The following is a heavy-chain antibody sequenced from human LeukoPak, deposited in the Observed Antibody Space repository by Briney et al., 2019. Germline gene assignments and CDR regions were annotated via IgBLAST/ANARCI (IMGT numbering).Heavy chain of an antibody. CDR2: IKQDGSEK. V-gene: IGHV3-7*01. D-gene: IGHD3-10*01. CDR3: ASGSGDDTAPFDY. CDR1: GFTFSSYW. Sequence: HPGGSLRLSCAASGFTFSSYWMSWVRQAPGKGLEWVANIKQDGSEKYYVDSVKGRFTISRDNAKNSLYLQMNSLRAEDTAVYYCASGSGDDTAPFDYWGQGTLVTVSS. J-gene: IGHJ4*02.